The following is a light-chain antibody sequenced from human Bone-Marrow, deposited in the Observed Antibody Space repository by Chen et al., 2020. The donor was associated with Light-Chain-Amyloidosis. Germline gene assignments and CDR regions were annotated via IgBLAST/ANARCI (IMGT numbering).Light chain of an antibody. V-gene: IGLV3-21*02. J-gene: IGLJ3*02. CDR3: QVWDRSSDRPV. CDR2: DER. Sequence: SYVLTQPSSVSVAPGQTATIACGGNNIGSTSVHWYQQTPGQAPLLVVYDERDRPAGIPERLSGSNSGNTATLTTSRVEAGDEADYYCQVWDRSSDRPVFGGGTKLTVL. CDR1: NIGSTS.